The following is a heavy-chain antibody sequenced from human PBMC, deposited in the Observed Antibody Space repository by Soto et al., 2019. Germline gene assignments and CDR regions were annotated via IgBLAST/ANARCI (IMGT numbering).Heavy chain of an antibody. CDR2: IYYSGST. J-gene: IGHJ6*02. D-gene: IGHD3-10*01. CDR3: ARGPSPSAAGIYYYGMDV. Sequence: SQTLPCPGPVSAGSVTSYYWGWIRQPPGKGLEWIGYIYYSGSTNYNPSLKSRVTISVDTSKNQFPRKLSSVTAADTAVYYCARGPSPSAAGIYYYGMDVWGQGTTVTVSS. CDR1: AGSVTSYY. V-gene: IGHV4-59*02.